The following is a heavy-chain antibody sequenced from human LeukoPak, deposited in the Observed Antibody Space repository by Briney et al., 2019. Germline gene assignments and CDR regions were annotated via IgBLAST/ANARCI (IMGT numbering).Heavy chain of an antibody. CDR1: GFTVSSNY. J-gene: IGHJ4*02. CDR3: ARDSSGYSPPDY. D-gene: IGHD5-18*01. V-gene: IGHV3-53*01. CDR2: IYSGGST. Sequence: PGGSLRPSCAASGFTVSSNYMSWVRQAPGKGLEWVSVIYSGGSTYYADSVKGRFTISRDNSKNTLYLQMNSLRAEDTAVYYCARDSSGYSPPDYWGQGTLVTVSS.